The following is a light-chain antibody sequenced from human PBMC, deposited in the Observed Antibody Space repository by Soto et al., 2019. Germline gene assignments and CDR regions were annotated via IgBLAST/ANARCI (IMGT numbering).Light chain of an antibody. CDR3: HQYNSWPPGT. Sequence: EIVLTQSPAILSLSPGERATLSCRASQSISRILACYQQKPGQAPRLLTSDASTRATGIPARFSGSGSGTEFTLTISSLQSEDFALYYCHQYNSWPPGTFGQGTKVDIK. CDR2: DAS. V-gene: IGKV3-15*01. CDR1: QSISRI. J-gene: IGKJ2*01.